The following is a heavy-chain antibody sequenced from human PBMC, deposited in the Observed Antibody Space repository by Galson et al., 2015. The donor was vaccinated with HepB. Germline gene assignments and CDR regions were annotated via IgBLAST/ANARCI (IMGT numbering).Heavy chain of an antibody. V-gene: IGHV3-73*01. CDR3: ARGLLSGVVVTPTGY. Sequence: SLRLSCAASGFTFSGSAMHWVLQASGKGLEWVGRIRSKANSYATAYAASVKGRFTISRDDSKNSLYLQMNSLRAEDTAVYYCARGLLSGVVVTPTGYWGQGTLVTVSS. D-gene: IGHD2-21*02. J-gene: IGHJ4*02. CDR2: IRSKANSYAT. CDR1: GFTFSGSA.